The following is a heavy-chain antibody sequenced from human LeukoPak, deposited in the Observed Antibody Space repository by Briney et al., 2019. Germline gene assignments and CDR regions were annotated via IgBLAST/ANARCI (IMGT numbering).Heavy chain of an antibody. V-gene: IGHV4-61*01. Sequence: SETLSLTCTVSGGSISSNSYYWSWIRQPPGKGLEWIGYIYYSGSTNYNPSLKSRVTISVDTSKNQFSLKLSSVTAADTAVYYCASSGWYLSGYFDYWGQGTLVTVSS. CDR1: GGSISSNSYY. CDR3: ASSGWYLSGYFDY. D-gene: IGHD6-19*01. CDR2: IYYSGST. J-gene: IGHJ4*02.